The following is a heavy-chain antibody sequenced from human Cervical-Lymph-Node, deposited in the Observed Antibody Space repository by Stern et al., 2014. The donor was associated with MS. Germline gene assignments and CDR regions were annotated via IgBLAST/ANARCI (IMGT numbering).Heavy chain of an antibody. Sequence: QLQLQESGPGLVKPSETLSLTCTVSGGSTSSTNYYWGWIRQPPGKGLEWIAHISHSGSSYSIPSLKIQLTFYFDTPKNHFPLSLISGAAADTAVYYCASLNGSGSYPDYWGQGTLVIVSS. V-gene: IGHV4-39*01. CDR3: ASLNGSGSYPDY. D-gene: IGHD3-10*01. J-gene: IGHJ4*02. CDR2: ISHSGSS. CDR1: GGSTSSTNYY.